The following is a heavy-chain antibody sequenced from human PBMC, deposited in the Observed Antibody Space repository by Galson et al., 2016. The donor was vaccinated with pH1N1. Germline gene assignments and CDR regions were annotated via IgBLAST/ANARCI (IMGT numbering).Heavy chain of an antibody. D-gene: IGHD6-6*01. CDR1: GFTFSSYW. Sequence: CAASGFTFSSYWMSWVRQAPGKGLEWVANIKQDGSEKHYVDSVKGRFTISRDNAKNSLYLQMNSLRVEDTAVYFCVNSIPVRPFGDWGQGTLVTVSS. CDR2: IKQDGSEK. CDR3: VNSIPVRPFGD. J-gene: IGHJ1*01. V-gene: IGHV3-7*01.